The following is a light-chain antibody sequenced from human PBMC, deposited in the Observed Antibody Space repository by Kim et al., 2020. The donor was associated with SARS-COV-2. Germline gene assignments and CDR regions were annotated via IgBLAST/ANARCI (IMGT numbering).Light chain of an antibody. CDR2: DVS. Sequence: SASLGDRVPITCRASQGISRFLAWFQQKAGKVPKRLIYDVSTLQSGVPSRFSGSGSGTEFTLTITSLQPEDFATYFCLQHKTFPYTFGQGTKLEI. CDR1: QGISRF. CDR3: LQHKTFPYT. V-gene: IGKV1-17*03. J-gene: IGKJ2*01.